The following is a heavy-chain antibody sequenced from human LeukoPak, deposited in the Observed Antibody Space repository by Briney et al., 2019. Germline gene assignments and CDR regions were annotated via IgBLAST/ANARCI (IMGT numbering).Heavy chain of an antibody. CDR2: IRYDGSNK. CDR1: GFTFSSYG. J-gene: IGHJ6*03. CDR3: AKDGPQGYYYYYMDV. Sequence: GGSLRLSCAASGFTFSSYGMHWVRQAPGKGLEWVAFIRYDGSNKYYADSVKGRFTISRDNSKNTLYLQMNSQRAEDTAVYYCAKDGPQGYYYYYMDVWGKGTTVTISS. V-gene: IGHV3-30*02.